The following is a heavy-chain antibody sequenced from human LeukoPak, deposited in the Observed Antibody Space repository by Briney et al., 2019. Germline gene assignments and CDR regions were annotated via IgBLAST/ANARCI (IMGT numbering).Heavy chain of an antibody. D-gene: IGHD6-6*01. CDR1: RFTFSSYS. V-gene: IGHV3-21*01. Sequence: KPGGSLRLSCAASRFTFSSYSMNWVRQAPGKGLEWVSSISSSSNYIYYADSVKGRFTISRDNAKNSLYLQMNSLRAEDTAVYYCARGGLDLSSSDYWGQGTLVTVSS. J-gene: IGHJ4*02. CDR2: ISSSSNYI. CDR3: ARGGLDLSSSDY.